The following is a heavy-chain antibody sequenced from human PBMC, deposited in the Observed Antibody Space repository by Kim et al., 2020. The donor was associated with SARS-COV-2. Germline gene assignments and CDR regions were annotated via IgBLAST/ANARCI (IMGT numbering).Heavy chain of an antibody. D-gene: IGHD3-22*01. V-gene: IGHV3-33*05. CDR2: ISYDGSNK. CDR1: GFTFSSYG. J-gene: IGHJ2*01. Sequence: GGSLRLSCAASGFTFSSYGMHWVRQAPGKGLEWVAVISYDGSNKYYADSVKGRFTISRDNSKNTLYLQMNSLRAEDTAVYYCARAGDDSSGYYSNPTDWYFDLWGRGTLVTVSS. CDR3: ARAGDDSSGYYSNPTDWYFDL.